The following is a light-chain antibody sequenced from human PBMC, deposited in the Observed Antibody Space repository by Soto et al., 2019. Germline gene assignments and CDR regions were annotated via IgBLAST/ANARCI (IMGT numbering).Light chain of an antibody. V-gene: IGLV1-51*01. CDR3: GTWDSSLSAGQ. J-gene: IGLJ2*01. CDR2: DDN. Sequence: QSVLTQPPSVSAAPGQTVTISCSGSSSNIGNNYVSWYQQLPGTAPKLLIYDDNKRPSGIPDRFSGSKSGTSATLGITGLQTGDEADYYCGTWDSSLSAGQIGGGTKVTVL. CDR1: SSNIGNNY.